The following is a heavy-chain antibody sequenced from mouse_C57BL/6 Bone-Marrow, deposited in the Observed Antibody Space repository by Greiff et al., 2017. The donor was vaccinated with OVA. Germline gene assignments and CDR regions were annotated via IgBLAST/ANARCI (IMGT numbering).Heavy chain of an antibody. D-gene: IGHD4-1*01. CDR3: ARELTGLDY. Sequence: DVKLVESEGGLVQPGSSMKLSCTASGFTFSDYYMAWVRQVPEKGLEWVANINYDGSSTYYLDSLKSRFIISRDNAKNILYLQMSSLKSEDTATYYCARELTGLDYWGQGTTLTVSS. J-gene: IGHJ2*01. CDR2: INYDGSST. V-gene: IGHV5-16*01. CDR1: GFTFSDYY.